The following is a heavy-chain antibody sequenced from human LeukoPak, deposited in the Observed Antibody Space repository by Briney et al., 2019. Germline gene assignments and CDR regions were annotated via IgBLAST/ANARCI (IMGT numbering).Heavy chain of an antibody. V-gene: IGHV1-8*01. CDR3: ARMGPRYCSSTSCYGGSWFDP. CDR1: GYTFTSYD. Sequence: SSVKVSCKASGYTFTSYDINWVRQATGQELEWMGWMNPNSGNTGYAQKFQARVTMTRTTSISTAYMELSSLRSDDTAVYYCARMGPRYCSSTSCYGGSWFDPWGQGTLVTVSS. CDR2: MNPNSGNT. D-gene: IGHD2-2*01. J-gene: IGHJ5*02.